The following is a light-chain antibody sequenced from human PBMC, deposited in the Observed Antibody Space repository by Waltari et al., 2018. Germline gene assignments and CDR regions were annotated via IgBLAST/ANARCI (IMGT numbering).Light chain of an antibody. V-gene: IGKV2-30*02. CDR3: GQGTHWPCT. Sequence: DLVITQSPLSLPITPGQPASISCRSSQSLIHSDGNTYLSWYQQKPGQPPRLLIYKVSNRQSGFPARFSGSGAGTDFTLRISRVEAEDVGVYYCGQGTHWPCTFGQGTKVEIE. CDR1: QSLIHSDGNTY. J-gene: IGKJ1*01. CDR2: KVS.